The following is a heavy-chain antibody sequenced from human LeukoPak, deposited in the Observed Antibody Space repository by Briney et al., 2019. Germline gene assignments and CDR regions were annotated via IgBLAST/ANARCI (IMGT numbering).Heavy chain of an antibody. J-gene: IGHJ4*02. CDR3: ARDNIKGVDYYDSSGYSLFDY. V-gene: IGHV3-48*01. D-gene: IGHD3-22*01. Sequence: PGGSLRLSCAASGFTFSSYSMNWVRQAPGKGLEWVSYISSSSSTIYYADSVKGRFTISRDNAKNSLYLQMNSLRAEDTAVYYCARDNIKGVDYYDSSGYSLFDYWGQGTLVTVSS. CDR2: ISSSSSTI. CDR1: GFTFSSYS.